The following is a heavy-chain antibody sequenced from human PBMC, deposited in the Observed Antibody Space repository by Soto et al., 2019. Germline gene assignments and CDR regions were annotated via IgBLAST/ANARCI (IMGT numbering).Heavy chain of an antibody. J-gene: IGHJ6*02. CDR3: ARDRTFKGIAAAGV. D-gene: IGHD6-13*01. CDR1: GFSLSSYA. V-gene: IGHV3-30-3*01. CDR2: ISYDGSNK. Sequence: QVQLVESGGGVVQPGRSLRLSCTASGFSLSSYAMHWVRQAPGKGLEWVAVISYDGSNKYYADSVKGRFTISRDNSKNTLYLQMNSLRAEDTAVYYCARDRTFKGIAAAGVWGQGTTVTGSS.